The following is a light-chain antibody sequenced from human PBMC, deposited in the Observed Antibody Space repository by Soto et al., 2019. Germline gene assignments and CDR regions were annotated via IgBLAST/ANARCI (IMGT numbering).Light chain of an antibody. V-gene: IGLV2-23*01. J-gene: IGLJ1*01. CDR2: EGS. CDR3: CSYAGSSTPYV. Sequence: QSALTQPASASGSPGQSLIISCTGTSSDVGSYNLVSWYQQHPGKAPKLMIYEGSKRPSGVSNRFSGSKSGNTASLTISGLQAEDEADYYCCSYAGSSTPYVFGTGTKVTVL. CDR1: SSDVGSYNL.